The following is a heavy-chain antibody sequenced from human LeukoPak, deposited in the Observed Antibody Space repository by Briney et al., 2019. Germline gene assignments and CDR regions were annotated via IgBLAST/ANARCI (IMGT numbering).Heavy chain of an antibody. V-gene: IGHV4-38-2*01. Sequence: SETLSLTCAVSGYSISSGYYWGWIRQPPGKGLEWIGSIYHSGSTYYNPSLKSRVTISVDTSKNQFSLKLSPVTAADTAVYYCARLGYCSSTSCYKGGLNWFDPWGQGTLATVSS. D-gene: IGHD2-2*02. CDR1: GYSISSGYY. CDR3: ARLGYCSSTSCYKGGLNWFDP. J-gene: IGHJ5*02. CDR2: IYHSGST.